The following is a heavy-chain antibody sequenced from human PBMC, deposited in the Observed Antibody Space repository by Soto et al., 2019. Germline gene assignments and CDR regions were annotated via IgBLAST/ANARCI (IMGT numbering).Heavy chain of an antibody. V-gene: IGHV1-2*02. J-gene: IGHJ4*02. CDR2: INPKSGGT. CDR1: GYTFSAYY. CDR3: ARGGTFAYDTSGYSVY. D-gene: IGHD3-22*01. Sequence: QVHLVQSGAEVKKPGASVKVSCKTSGYTFSAYYMHWVRQAPGQGLEWMGWINPKSGGTLYAQKFQGRVTMTRDTSISKAYMELSRLRSDDTAVYYCARGGTFAYDTSGYSVYWGQGTLVTVAS.